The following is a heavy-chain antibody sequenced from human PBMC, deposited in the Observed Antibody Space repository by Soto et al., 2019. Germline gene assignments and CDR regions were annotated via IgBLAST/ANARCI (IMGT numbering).Heavy chain of an antibody. CDR3: ARASATIAAAAIFDY. CDR1: GGSISNYY. D-gene: IGHD6-13*01. CDR2: IYYSGST. Sequence: SETLSLTCTVSGGSISNYYWTWIRQPPGKGLEWIGYIYYSGSTNYNPSLKSRVTISVDTSKNQFSLKLSSVTAADTAVYYCARASATIAAAAIFDYWGQGTLVTVSS. V-gene: IGHV4-59*01. J-gene: IGHJ4*02.